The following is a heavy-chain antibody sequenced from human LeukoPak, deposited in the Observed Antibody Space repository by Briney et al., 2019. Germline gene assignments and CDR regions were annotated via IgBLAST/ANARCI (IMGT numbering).Heavy chain of an antibody. CDR3: ARGYCSGGSCYHFDS. Sequence: GASVKLSCKASGYRFSDYYMHWVRQAPGQGLEWVGWVNSNSGGTHYAQKFEGRVTMTRDTSISTAYMELTRLKSGDTAVYYCARGYCSGGSCYHFDSWGQGTMVTHSS. V-gene: IGHV1-2*02. CDR2: VNSNSGGT. D-gene: IGHD2-15*01. J-gene: IGHJ4*02. CDR1: GYRFSDYY.